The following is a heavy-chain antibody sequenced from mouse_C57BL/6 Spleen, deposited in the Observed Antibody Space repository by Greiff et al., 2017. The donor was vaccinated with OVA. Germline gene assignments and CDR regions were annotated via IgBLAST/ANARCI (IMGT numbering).Heavy chain of an antibody. Sequence: QVQLQQSGAELARPGASVKMSCKASGYTFTSYTMHWVKQRPGQGLEWIGYINTSSGYTKYNQKFKDKATLTADKSSSTAYMQLSSLTSEDSAVYYCARPCGSSYYFDYWGQGTTLTVSS. V-gene: IGHV1-4*01. D-gene: IGHD1-1*01. J-gene: IGHJ2*01. CDR1: GYTFTSYT. CDR2: INTSSGYT. CDR3: ARPCGSSYYFDY.